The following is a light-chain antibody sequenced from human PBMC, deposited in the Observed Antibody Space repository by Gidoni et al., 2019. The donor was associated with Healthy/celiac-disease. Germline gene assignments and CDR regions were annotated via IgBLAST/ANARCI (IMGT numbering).Light chain of an antibody. CDR2: QDS. V-gene: IGLV3-1*01. Sequence: SYELTQPLPASVSPGQTASIPCSRDKLGDKYACWYQQKPGQSPVLVIYQDSKRPSGIPERFSGSSSGNTATLTISGTQAMDEADYYCQAWDSSTDVVFGGGTKLTVL. CDR3: QAWDSSTDVV. J-gene: IGLJ2*01. CDR1: KLGDKY.